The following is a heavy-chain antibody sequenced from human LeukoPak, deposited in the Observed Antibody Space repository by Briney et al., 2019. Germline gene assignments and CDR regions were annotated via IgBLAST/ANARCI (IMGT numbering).Heavy chain of an antibody. Sequence: PGGSLRLSCTASGFTFSSYAMSWVRQAPGKGLEWVSGISGSGGSTYYADSVKGRFTISRDNSKNTLFLQMNSLRAEDTAVYYCAKDFRIGYSAHFDYWGQGAPVTVSS. CDR2: ISGSGGST. V-gene: IGHV3-23*01. CDR3: AKDFRIGYSAHFDY. CDR1: GFTFSSYA. J-gene: IGHJ4*02. D-gene: IGHD2-21*01.